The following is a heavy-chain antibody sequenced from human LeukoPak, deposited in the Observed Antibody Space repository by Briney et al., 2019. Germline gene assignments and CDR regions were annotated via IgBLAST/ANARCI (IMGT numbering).Heavy chain of an antibody. CDR2: ISGSGGST. CDR1: GFTFSSYA. D-gene: IGHD5-24*01. Sequence: PGGSLRLSCAASGFTFSSYAMSWVRQAPGKGLEWVSAISGSGGSTYYADSVKGRFTISRDNSKNTLYLQMNSLRAEDTAVYYCAKSMATTKGPYYYYYTGVWGKGTTVTVSS. J-gene: IGHJ6*03. V-gene: IGHV3-23*01. CDR3: AKSMATTKGPYYYYYTGV.